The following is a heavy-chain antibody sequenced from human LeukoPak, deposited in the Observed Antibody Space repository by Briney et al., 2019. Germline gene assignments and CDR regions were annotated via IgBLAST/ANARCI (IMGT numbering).Heavy chain of an antibody. CDR1: GFTFSDYY. J-gene: IGHJ6*03. CDR3: ARVPYGNYHYYYMDV. Sequence: GGSLRLSCAASGFTFSDYYMSWIRQAPGKGLEWVSYIGSRGTTIHYADSVKGRFTISRDNAKNSLYLQMNSLRVEDTAVYYCARVPYGNYHYYYMDVWGKGTTVTVSS. V-gene: IGHV3-11*01. CDR2: IGSRGTTI. D-gene: IGHD3-10*01.